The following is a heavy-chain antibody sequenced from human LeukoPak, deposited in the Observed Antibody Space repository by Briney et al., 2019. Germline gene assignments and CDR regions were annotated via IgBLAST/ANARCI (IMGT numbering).Heavy chain of an antibody. D-gene: IGHD1-26*01. J-gene: IGHJ4*02. CDR2: IWFDGSDK. CDR1: GFTFSDYH. V-gene: IGHV3-33*08. Sequence: GGSLRLSCAASGFTFSDYHMSWIRQAPGKGLEWVAVIWFDGSDKYYADSVKDRFTISRDNSKSTLYLQMDSLRAEDTAVYSCARDGGSGSSWSYFDYWGQGTLVTVSS. CDR3: ARDGGSGSSWSYFDY.